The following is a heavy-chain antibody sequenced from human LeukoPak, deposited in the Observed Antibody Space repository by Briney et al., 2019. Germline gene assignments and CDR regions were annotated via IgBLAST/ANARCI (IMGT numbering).Heavy chain of an antibody. CDR3: ARDPGDGMDV. CDR2: ISSSSSYI. Sequence: GGALRLSCAPSGCSFNSYSLNWVRQAPGRGLEWVSSISSSSSYIYYADSVKGRFTISRDNAKNSLYLQMNSLRAEDTAVYYCARDPGDGMDVWGQGTTATVSS. V-gene: IGHV3-21*01. J-gene: IGHJ6*02. CDR1: GCSFNSYS.